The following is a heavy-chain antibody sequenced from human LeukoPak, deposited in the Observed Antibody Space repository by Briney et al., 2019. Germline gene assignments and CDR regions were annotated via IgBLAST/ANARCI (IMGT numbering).Heavy chain of an antibody. J-gene: IGHJ6*02. D-gene: IGHD4-17*01. V-gene: IGHV5-51*01. Sequence: PGESLKISCKGSGYTFATYWIGWVRQMPGKGLEWMGVIYPGDSDTSYSPPFQGQVTISADKSINTAYLQWSSLKASDTAMYYCARRSYGDYGLDVWGQGTTVTVSS. CDR2: IYPGDSDT. CDR3: ARRSYGDYGLDV. CDR1: GYTFATYW.